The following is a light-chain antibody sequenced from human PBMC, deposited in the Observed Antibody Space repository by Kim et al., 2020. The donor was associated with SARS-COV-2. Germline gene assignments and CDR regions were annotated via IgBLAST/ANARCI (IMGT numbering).Light chain of an antibody. CDR3: TSYTSSSTYV. CDR2: DVS. J-gene: IGLJ1*01. Sequence: QSITISRAGTSSDVGAYKYVSWYQQHPGKAPKLLIYDVSDRPSGVSNRFSGSKSGNTASLTISGLQAEDEADYYCTSYTSSSTYVFGTGTKVTVL. CDR1: SSDVGAYKY. V-gene: IGLV2-14*03.